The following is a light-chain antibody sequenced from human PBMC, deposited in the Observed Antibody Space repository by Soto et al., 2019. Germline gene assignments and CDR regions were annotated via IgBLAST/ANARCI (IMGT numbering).Light chain of an antibody. CDR2: LGS. CDR3: MQALQSWT. J-gene: IGKJ1*01. V-gene: IGKV2-28*01. CDR1: QSLLHNNGHNY. Sequence: EIVVTQSPLSLPVTPGEPASISCRSSQSLLHNNGHNYLEWYLQKPGQSPQLLIYLGSNRASGVPDRFSGSGSGTDFTLKISRVEAEDVGVYYCMQALQSWTFGQGTKVDIK.